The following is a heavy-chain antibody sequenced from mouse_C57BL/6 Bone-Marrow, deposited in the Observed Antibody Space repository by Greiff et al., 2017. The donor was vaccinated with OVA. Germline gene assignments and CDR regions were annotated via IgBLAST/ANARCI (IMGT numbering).Heavy chain of an antibody. CDR1: GYTFTSYW. Sequence: QVQLQQPGAELVMPGASVKLSCKASGYTFTSYWMHWVKQRPGQGLEWIGEIDPSDSYTNYNQKFKGKSTLTVDKSSSTAYMQLSSLTSEDSAVYYCAGGYYGSSYGAWFAYWGQGTLVTVSA. D-gene: IGHD1-1*01. J-gene: IGHJ3*01. CDR2: IDPSDSYT. CDR3: AGGYYGSSYGAWFAY. V-gene: IGHV1-69*01.